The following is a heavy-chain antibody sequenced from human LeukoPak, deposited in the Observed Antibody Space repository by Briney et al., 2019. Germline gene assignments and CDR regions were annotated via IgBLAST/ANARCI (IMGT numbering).Heavy chain of an antibody. CDR1: GFTFSSYA. V-gene: IGHV3-23*01. CDR3: AKSVAAYGVYYYYYGMDV. D-gene: IGHD4-17*01. J-gene: IGHJ6*02. CDR2: ISGSGGST. Sequence: GGSLRLSCAASGFTFSSYAMSWVRQAPGKGLEWVSAISGSGGSTYYTDSVKGRFTISRDNSKNTLYLQMNSLRAEDTAVYYCAKSVAAYGVYYYYYGMDVWGQGTTVTVSS.